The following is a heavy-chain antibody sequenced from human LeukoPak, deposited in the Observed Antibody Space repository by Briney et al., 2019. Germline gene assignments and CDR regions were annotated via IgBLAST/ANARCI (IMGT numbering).Heavy chain of an antibody. Sequence: SETLSLTCTVSGGSISSYYWSWIRQPPGKGLEWIGYIYYSGSTNYNPSLKSRVTISVDTSKNQFSLKLSSVTAADTAVYYCARDIRGYSYGYDGRDWFDPWGQGTLVTVSS. CDR3: ARDIRGYSYGYDGRDWFDP. D-gene: IGHD5-18*01. J-gene: IGHJ5*02. V-gene: IGHV4-59*01. CDR2: IYYSGST. CDR1: GGSISSYY.